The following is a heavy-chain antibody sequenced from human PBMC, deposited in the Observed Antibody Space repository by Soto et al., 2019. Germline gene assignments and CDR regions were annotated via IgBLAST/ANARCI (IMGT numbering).Heavy chain of an antibody. Sequence: QVQLVESGGGVVQPGRSLRLSCAVSGFTFSSYAIHWVRQAPGKGLEWVAVISYDGRGKYYADSVKGRFTISRDNCKNTLYLQLNSLRAEDTAVYYCARTYYYESPPVTFDYWGQGTLVSVSS. CDR1: GFTFSSYA. V-gene: IGHV3-30*04. CDR3: ARTYYYESPPVTFDY. D-gene: IGHD3-22*01. CDR2: ISYDGRGK. J-gene: IGHJ4*02.